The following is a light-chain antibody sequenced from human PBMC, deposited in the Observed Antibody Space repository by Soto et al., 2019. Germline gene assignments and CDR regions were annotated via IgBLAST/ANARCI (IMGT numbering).Light chain of an antibody. CDR2: ASS. Sequence: IQMTQSPSSLSASVGDRVTIACRASQGIRNALAWYQQRPGKAPTLLIYASSNLQAGVPSRFRGSGSGAEFTLTISSLQPEDSATYYCLQDYTYPRTFGQGTEVEI. V-gene: IGKV1-6*01. J-gene: IGKJ1*01. CDR1: QGIRNA. CDR3: LQDYTYPRT.